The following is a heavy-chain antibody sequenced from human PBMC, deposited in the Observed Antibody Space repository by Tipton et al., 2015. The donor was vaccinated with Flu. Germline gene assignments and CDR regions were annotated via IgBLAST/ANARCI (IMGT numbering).Heavy chain of an antibody. CDR2: MNPNSGNT. D-gene: IGHD4-17*01. CDR3: ARDSATVTTDFPDAFDI. J-gene: IGHJ3*02. CDR1: GYTFTSYD. V-gene: IGHV1-8*01. Sequence: QSGPEVKKPGASVKVSCKASGYTFTSYDINWVRQATGQGLEWMGWMNPNSGNTGYAQKFQGRVTMTRNTSISTAYMELRSLRSDDTAVYYCARDSATVTTDFPDAFDIWGQGTMVTVSS.